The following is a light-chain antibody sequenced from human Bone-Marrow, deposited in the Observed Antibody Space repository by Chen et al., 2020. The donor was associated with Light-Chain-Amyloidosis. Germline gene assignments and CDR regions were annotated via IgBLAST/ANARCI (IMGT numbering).Light chain of an antibody. CDR3: SSFTSSSSYV. CDR2: AVS. CDR1: SGDVGTYNY. J-gene: IGLJ1*01. Sequence: QSALTQPASVSGSPGPSLTISSTGTSGDVGTYNYVSWYQQHPGKAPKVMIYAVSNRPSGVSNRFSGSKSGNTASLTISGLQAEDEADYYCSSFTSSSSYVFGPGTKVTVL. V-gene: IGLV2-14*01.